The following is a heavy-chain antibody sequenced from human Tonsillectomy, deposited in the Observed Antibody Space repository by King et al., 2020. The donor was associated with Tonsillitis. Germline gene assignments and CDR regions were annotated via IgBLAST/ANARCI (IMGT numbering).Heavy chain of an antibody. Sequence: VQLVESGGGLVKPGGSLRLSCAASGLTFSSYSMNWVRQAPGKGLEWASSISSSSSYIYYADSVKGRFTISRDNAKNSLYLQMNSLRAEDTAVYYCALSLRYYYYYMDVWGKGTTVTVSS. CDR2: ISSSSSYI. V-gene: IGHV3-21*01. CDR1: GLTFSSYS. CDR3: ALSLRYYYYYMDV. D-gene: IGHD3-3*01. J-gene: IGHJ6*03.